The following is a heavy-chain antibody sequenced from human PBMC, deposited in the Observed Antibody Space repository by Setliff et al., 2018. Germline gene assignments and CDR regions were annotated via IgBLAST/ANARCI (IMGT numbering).Heavy chain of an antibody. J-gene: IGHJ4*02. Sequence: SETLSLTCSVSGGPISSATYRWGWIRQPPGKGLEWIGNIFYNGDTNYNPSLKSRVAMSVDTSKNQFSLKVRSATAADTAVYYCARVRLIQGYYEFDYWGQGTLVTVSS. V-gene: IGHV4-39*07. CDR2: IFYNGDT. CDR1: GGPISSATYR. CDR3: ARVRLIQGYYEFDY. D-gene: IGHD3-16*01.